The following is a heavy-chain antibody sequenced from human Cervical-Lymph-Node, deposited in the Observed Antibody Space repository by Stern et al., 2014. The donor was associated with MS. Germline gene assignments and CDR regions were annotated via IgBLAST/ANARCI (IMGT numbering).Heavy chain of an antibody. V-gene: IGHV5-51*01. J-gene: IGHJ4*02. CDR1: GYTFTSYW. CDR3: ARQRYFDY. Sequence: MQLVQSGPEVKRPGESLKISCQASGYTFTSYWIGWVRQMPGKGLEWIAIIFPGGSDIRYSPSFQGQVTISADKSSRTAYLQWNNLKASDTAIYYCARQRYFDYWGQGTLVTVSS. CDR2: IFPGGSDI.